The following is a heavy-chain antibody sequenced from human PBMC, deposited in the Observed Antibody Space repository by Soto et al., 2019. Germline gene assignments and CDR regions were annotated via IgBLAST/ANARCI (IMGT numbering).Heavy chain of an antibody. CDR1: GVTFSSPA. V-gene: IGHV1-69*13. Sequence: SVKCSCQAPGVTFSSPAIRRARQFSGQRSDRIGGIIPIFGTANYAQKFQGRVTITAEESTSTAYMELSSLRSEDTAVYYCARGYNPRYSSGWYVPYYYYYYGMDVWGQRNTVTVS. D-gene: IGHD6-19*01. CDR2: IIPIFGTA. CDR3: ARGYNPRYSSGWYVPYYYYYYGMDV. J-gene: IGHJ6*02.